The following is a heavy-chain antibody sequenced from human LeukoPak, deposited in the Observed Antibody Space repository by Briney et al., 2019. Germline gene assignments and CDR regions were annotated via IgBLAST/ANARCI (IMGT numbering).Heavy chain of an antibody. CDR1: GFSFSTYA. V-gene: IGHV3-23*01. CDR3: ARCQIAAAGTGAFDV. J-gene: IGHJ3*01. Sequence: GGSLRLSCAASGFSFSTYAMTWVREAPGKGLEWVSAFSATEGSTQYAESVKGRFTISKDSTTNTLFLQINSLRAEDTAVYYCARCQIAAAGTGAFDVWGQGTMVTVSS. CDR2: FSATEGST. D-gene: IGHD6-13*01.